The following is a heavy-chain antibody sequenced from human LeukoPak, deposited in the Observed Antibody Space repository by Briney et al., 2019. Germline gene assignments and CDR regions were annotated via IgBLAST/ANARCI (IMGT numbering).Heavy chain of an antibody. CDR2: INTNTGNP. J-gene: IGHJ4*02. V-gene: IGHV7-4-1*02. D-gene: IGHD3-22*01. Sequence: GASVKVSCKASGYTFTSYAMNWVRQAPGQGLEWMGWINTNTGNPTYAQGFTGRFVFSLDTSVSTAYLQISSLKAEDTAVYYCARDSVYYDTSRGPHFDYWGQGTLVTVSS. CDR3: ARDSVYYDTSRGPHFDY. CDR1: GYTFTSYA.